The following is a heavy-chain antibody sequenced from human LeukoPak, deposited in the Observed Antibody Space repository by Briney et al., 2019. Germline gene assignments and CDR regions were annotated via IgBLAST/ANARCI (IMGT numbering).Heavy chain of an antibody. J-gene: IGHJ4*02. D-gene: IGHD1-7*01. CDR1: GGSFSGYY. CDR2: INHSGST. V-gene: IGHV4-34*01. Sequence: PSETLSLTCAVYGGSFSGYYWSWIRQPPGEGLEWIGEINHSGSTNYNPSLKSRVTISVDTSKNQFSLKLSSVTAADTAVYYCARGNYVFDYWGQGTLVTVSS. CDR3: ARGNYVFDY.